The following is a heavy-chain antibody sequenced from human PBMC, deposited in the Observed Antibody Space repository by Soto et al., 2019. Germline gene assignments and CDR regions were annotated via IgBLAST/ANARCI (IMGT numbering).Heavy chain of an antibody. CDR1: GGSFSGYY. CDR2: INHSGST. V-gene: IGHV4-34*01. D-gene: IGHD3-22*01. Sequence: TSETLSLTCAVYGGSFSGYYWSWIRQPPGKGLEWIGEINHSGSTNYNPSLKSRVTISVDTSKNQFSLKLSSVTAADTAVYYCARGGYYDSSGYPTPYYFDYWGQGTLVTVSS. CDR3: ARGGYYDSSGYPTPYYFDY. J-gene: IGHJ4*02.